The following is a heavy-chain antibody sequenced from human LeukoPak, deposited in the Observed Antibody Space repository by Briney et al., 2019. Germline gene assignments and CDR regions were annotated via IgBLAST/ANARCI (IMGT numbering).Heavy chain of an antibody. CDR3: ARRANGHPLWFGELLPEVHNWFDP. V-gene: IGHV5-51*01. CDR2: IYPGDSDT. J-gene: IGHJ5*02. Sequence: GESLKISCKGSGYSFTSYWIGWVRQMPGKGLEWVGIIYPGDSDTRYSPSFQGQVTISADKSISTAYLQWSSLKASDTAMYYCARRANGHPLWFGELLPEVHNWFDPWGQGTLVTVSS. CDR1: GYSFTSYW. D-gene: IGHD3-10*01.